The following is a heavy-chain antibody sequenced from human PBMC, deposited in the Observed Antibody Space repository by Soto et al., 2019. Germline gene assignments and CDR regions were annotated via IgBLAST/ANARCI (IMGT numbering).Heavy chain of an antibody. Sequence: GGSLRLSCVTSGFTFHEYEMNWFRQAPGKGLEWVAYITGRSRTIHYADSVKGRFDISRDNAKTTLYLKMDRLSPDDTSLYYGVIGWDWGFYYFHFEFWGRGTQVTVSS. J-gene: IGHJ4*02. CDR1: GFTFHEYE. D-gene: IGHD1-26*01. V-gene: IGHV3-11*01. CDR2: ITGRSRTI. CDR3: VIGWDWGFYYFHFEF.